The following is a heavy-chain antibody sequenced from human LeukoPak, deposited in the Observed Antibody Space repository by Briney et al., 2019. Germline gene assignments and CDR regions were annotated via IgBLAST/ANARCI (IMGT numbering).Heavy chain of an antibody. Sequence: KPGGSLRLSCAASGFTFSSYGMHWVRQAPGKGLEWVAFIRHDGSNKYYADSVKGRFTISRDNAKNSLYLQMNSLRAEDTAVYYCAKDSSSWYSVYYYYMDVWGKGTTVTISS. D-gene: IGHD6-13*01. CDR3: AKDSSSWYSVYYYYMDV. J-gene: IGHJ6*03. CDR1: GFTFSSYG. CDR2: IRHDGSNK. V-gene: IGHV3-30*02.